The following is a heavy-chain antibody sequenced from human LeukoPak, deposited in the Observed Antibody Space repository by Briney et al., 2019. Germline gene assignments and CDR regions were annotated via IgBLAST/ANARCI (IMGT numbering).Heavy chain of an antibody. D-gene: IGHD3-10*01. V-gene: IGHV3-9*01. CDR2: ISWNSGSI. J-gene: IGHJ5*02. CDR1: GFTFDDYA. CDR3: AKGFGELLHNWFDP. Sequence: PGGSLRLSCAASGFTFDDYAMHWVRQAPGKGLEWFSGISWNSGSIGYADSVKGRFTISRDNAKNSLYLQMNSLRAEDTALYYCAKGFGELLHNWFDPWGQGTLVTVSS.